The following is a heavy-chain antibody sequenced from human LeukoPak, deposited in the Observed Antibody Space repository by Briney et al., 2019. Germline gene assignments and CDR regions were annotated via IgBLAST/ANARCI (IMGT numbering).Heavy chain of an antibody. CDR2: IYYSGST. J-gene: IGHJ4*02. CDR3: ARERYYYDSSGYSYYFDY. V-gene: IGHV4-59*01. CDR1: GCSISSYY. D-gene: IGHD3-22*01. Sequence: SETLSLTCTVSGCSISSYYWSWIRQPPGKGLEWIGYIYYSGSTNYNPSLKSRVTISVDTSKNQFSLKLSSVTAADTAVYYCARERYYYDSSGYSYYFDYWGQGTLVTVSS.